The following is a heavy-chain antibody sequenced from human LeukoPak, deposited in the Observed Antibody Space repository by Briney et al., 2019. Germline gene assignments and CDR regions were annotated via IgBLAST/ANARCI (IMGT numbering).Heavy chain of an antibody. Sequence: GGSLRLSCAASGFTFTSYAMSWIRQAPGKGLEWVSAISSGGENTYYADSVKGRFTISRDNSNNTLYLQMNSLRAEDTATYYCAKPRAMTTGVGRYFDLWGRGTLVTVSS. CDR2: ISSGGENT. V-gene: IGHV3-23*01. CDR1: GFTFTSYA. D-gene: IGHD1-1*01. J-gene: IGHJ2*01. CDR3: AKPRAMTTGVGRYFDL.